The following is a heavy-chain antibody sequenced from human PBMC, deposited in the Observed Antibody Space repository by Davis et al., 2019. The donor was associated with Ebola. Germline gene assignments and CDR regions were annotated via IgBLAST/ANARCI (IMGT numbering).Heavy chain of an antibody. V-gene: IGHV4-30-2*01. J-gene: IGHJ4*02. CDR3: AREAGYSGYFDY. Sequence: LRLSCAVSGGSISSGGYSWSWIRQPPGKGLEWIGYIYHSGSTYYNPSLKSRVTISVDRSKNQFSLKLSSVTAADTAVYYCAREAGYSGYFDYWGQGTLVTVSS. CDR1: GGSISSGGYS. D-gene: IGHD5-12*01. CDR2: IYHSGST.